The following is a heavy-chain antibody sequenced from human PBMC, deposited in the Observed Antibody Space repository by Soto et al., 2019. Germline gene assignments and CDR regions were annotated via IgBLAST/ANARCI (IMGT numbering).Heavy chain of an antibody. CDR3: ARATHSYDSSGPRGMDV. D-gene: IGHD3-22*01. J-gene: IGHJ6*02. V-gene: IGHV1-69*01. Sequence: QVQLVQSGAEVKKPGSSVKVSCKASGDTFSSSGISWVRQAPGQGLEWMGGIIPIFATAKYAQKFQGRVTITADESTSPAYMELSSLRSEDRAVYYCARATHSYDSSGPRGMDVWGQGTTVTVSS. CDR1: GDTFSSSG. CDR2: IIPIFATA.